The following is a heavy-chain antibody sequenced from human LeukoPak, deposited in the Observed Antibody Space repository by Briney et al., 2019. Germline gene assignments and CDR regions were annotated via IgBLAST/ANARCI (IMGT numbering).Heavy chain of an antibody. CDR3: ARGWGSFEN. Sequence: GGSLRLSCAASGFTFSSYGMHWVRQAPGKGLEWVAVISYDGSNKYYADSVKGRFTISRDNSKNTLHLQMNSLRAEDTAVYFCARGWGSFENWGQGTLVAVSS. CDR2: ISYDGSNK. D-gene: IGHD7-27*01. J-gene: IGHJ4*02. V-gene: IGHV3-30*03. CDR1: GFTFSSYG.